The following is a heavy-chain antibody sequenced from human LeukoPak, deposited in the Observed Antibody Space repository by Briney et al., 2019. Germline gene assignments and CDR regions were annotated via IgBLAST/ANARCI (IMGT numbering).Heavy chain of an antibody. D-gene: IGHD4-23*01. CDR3: ARGQYGGIYYYYYGMDV. Sequence: SETLSLTCSVSDGSINSYYWNWIRRPPGKGLEWIGYIYYNGNTNYSPSLKSRVTMSVDTSKNQFSLKLSSVTAADTAVYYCARGQYGGIYYYYYGMDVWGQGTTVTVSS. V-gene: IGHV4-59*01. CDR1: DGSINSYY. J-gene: IGHJ6*02. CDR2: IYYNGNT.